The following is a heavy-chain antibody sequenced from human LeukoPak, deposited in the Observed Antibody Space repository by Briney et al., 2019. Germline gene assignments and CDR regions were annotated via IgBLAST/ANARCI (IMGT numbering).Heavy chain of an antibody. CDR3: ARSTMVRGTYYMDV. V-gene: IGHV4-59*01. J-gene: IGHJ6*03. CDR2: IHYSGST. CDR1: GGSINSYY. Sequence: PSETLSLTCTVSGGSINSYYWSWIRQPPGKGLQWIGCIHYSGSTNYNPSLKSRVTISVDTSKNQFSLKLSSVTAADTAVYYCARSTMVRGTYYMDVWGKGTTVTISS. D-gene: IGHD3-10*01.